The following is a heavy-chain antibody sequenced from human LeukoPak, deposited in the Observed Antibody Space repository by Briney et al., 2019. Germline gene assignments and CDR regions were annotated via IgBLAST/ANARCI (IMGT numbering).Heavy chain of an antibody. CDR2: INPYSGDT. CDR3: ARAYANYGDY. Sequence: ASVKVSCKASGYTFNAFFIHWVRQAPGQGLEWLGWINPYSGDTTYAQNFQGRVTMTRDTSISTIYMEVTSLISDDTAIYYCARAYANYGDYWGQGTLVTASS. D-gene: IGHD3-10*01. V-gene: IGHV1-2*02. J-gene: IGHJ4*02. CDR1: GYTFNAFF.